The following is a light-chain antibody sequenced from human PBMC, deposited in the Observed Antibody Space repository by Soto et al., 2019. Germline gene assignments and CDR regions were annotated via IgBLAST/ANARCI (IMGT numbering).Light chain of an antibody. CDR1: SSDVGGYNY. CDR2: DVS. CDR3: SSYTSSSTLFV. J-gene: IGLJ1*01. V-gene: IGLV2-14*01. Sequence: QSALTQPASVSGSPGQSITISCTGTSSDVGGYNYVSWYQQHPGKAPKHMIYDVSNRPSGVSNRFSGSKSGNTASLTISGLQAEDEADYYCSSYTSSSTLFVFRTGTKVTVL.